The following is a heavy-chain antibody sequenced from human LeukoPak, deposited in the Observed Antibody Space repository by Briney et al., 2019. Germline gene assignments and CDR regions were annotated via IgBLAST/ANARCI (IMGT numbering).Heavy chain of an antibody. V-gene: IGHV1-46*01. CDR3: ARPYSSGWYDY. Sequence: ASVKVSCKASGYTFTSYGISWVRQAPGQGLEWMGIINPSGGSTSYAQKFQGRVTMTRDTSTSTVYMELSSLRSEDTAVYYCARPYSSGWYDYWGQGTLVTVSS. J-gene: IGHJ4*02. CDR2: INPSGGST. D-gene: IGHD6-19*01. CDR1: GYTFTSYG.